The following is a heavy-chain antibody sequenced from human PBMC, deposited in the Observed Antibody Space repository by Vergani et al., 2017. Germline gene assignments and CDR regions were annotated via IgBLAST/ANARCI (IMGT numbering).Heavy chain of an antibody. J-gene: IGHJ3*02. D-gene: IGHD3-10*01. CDR2: ISSSSSYI. CDR3: ARDGSHYYDLGSFGTHAFDI. V-gene: IGHV3-11*06. CDR1: GFTFSDYY. Sequence: QVQLVESGGGLVKPGGSLRLSCAASGFTFSDYYMSWIRQAPGKGLEWVSSISSSSSYIYYADSMKGRFTVSRDNAKNSLYLQMDSLRAEDTAVYYCARDGSHYYDLGSFGTHAFDIWGQGTMVTVSS.